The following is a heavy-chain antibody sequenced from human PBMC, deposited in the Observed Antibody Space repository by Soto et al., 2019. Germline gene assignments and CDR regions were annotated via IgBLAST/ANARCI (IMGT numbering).Heavy chain of an antibody. CDR3: ARVTTLDY. CDR1: GFTFSVYW. J-gene: IGHJ4*02. CDR2: INHDGSEK. V-gene: IGHV3-7*04. D-gene: IGHD1-1*01. Sequence: EVQLVESGGGLVQPGGSLRLSCAASGFTFSVYWMNWVRQAPGKGLEWVANINHDGSEKYYVDSVKGRFTISRDNAKNSLYLQMHNLRAEDTAIYYCARVTTLDYWGQGTLVTVSS.